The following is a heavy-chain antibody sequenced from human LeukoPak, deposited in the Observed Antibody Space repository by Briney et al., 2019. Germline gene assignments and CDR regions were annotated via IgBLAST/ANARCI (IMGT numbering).Heavy chain of an antibody. D-gene: IGHD3-16*02. J-gene: IGHJ6*02. V-gene: IGHV3-30*03. Sequence: PGGSLRLSCAVSGFTFSSYGMHWVRQSPGRGLEWVAFLSFDGSNEFYADSLKGRFTISRDNSKDTLYLQMDSLRAEDTALYYCAREEHDYVWGSYRYYYYYGIDVWGQGTTVTVSS. CDR1: GFTFSSYG. CDR2: LSFDGSNE. CDR3: AREEHDYVWGSYRYYYYYGIDV.